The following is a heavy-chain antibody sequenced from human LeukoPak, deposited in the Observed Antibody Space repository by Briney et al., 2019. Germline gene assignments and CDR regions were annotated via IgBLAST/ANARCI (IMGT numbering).Heavy chain of an antibody. CDR3: ARDRSGEPYYYETDCDY. Sequence: ASVKVSCQPSGYTFTSYGISWVRQAPGQGLEWMGWISAYNGNTNYAQKLQGRVTMTTDTSTSTAYMERRSLRCDDTAVYYCARDRSGEPYYYETDCDYWGQGTLVTVSS. D-gene: IGHD3-22*01. CDR2: ISAYNGNT. CDR1: GYTFTSYG. V-gene: IGHV1-18*01. J-gene: IGHJ4*02.